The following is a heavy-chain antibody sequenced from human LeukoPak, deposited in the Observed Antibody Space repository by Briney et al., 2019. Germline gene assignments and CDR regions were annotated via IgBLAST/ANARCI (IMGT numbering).Heavy chain of an antibody. CDR1: GSTFSSYS. Sequence: GGSLRLSCAASGSTFSSYSMNWVRQAPGKGLEWVSSISSSSSYIYYADSVKGRFTISRDNAKNSLYLQMNSLRAEDTAVYYCARDGHYDTRSFDYWGQGTLVTVSS. CDR3: ARDGHYDTRSFDY. J-gene: IGHJ4*02. D-gene: IGHD3-22*01. V-gene: IGHV3-21*01. CDR2: ISSSSSYI.